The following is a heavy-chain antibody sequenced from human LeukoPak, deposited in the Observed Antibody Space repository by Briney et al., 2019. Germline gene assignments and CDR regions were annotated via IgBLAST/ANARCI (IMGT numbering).Heavy chain of an antibody. D-gene: IGHD4-17*01. CDR3: ARTAVPTEYYYYYMDV. Sequence: TPGGSLRLSCAASGFTFSSYSMNWVRQAPGKGLEWVSSISSSSSYIYYADSVKGRFTISRDNAKNSLYLQMNSLRAEDTAVYYCARTAVPTEYYYYYMDVWGKGTTVTISS. V-gene: IGHV3-21*01. CDR1: GFTFSSYS. CDR2: ISSSSSYI. J-gene: IGHJ6*03.